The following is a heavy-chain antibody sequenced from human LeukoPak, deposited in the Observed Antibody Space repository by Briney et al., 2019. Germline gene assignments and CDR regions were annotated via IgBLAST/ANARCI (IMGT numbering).Heavy chain of an antibody. Sequence: ASVKVSCKASGYTFTSYDINWVRQATGQGLEWMGWMNPNSGNTGYAQKFQGRVTMTRNTTISTAYMELSSLRSEDTAVYYCASGKYNYDDNYYYYGMDVWGQGTTVTVSS. CDR3: ASGKYNYDDNYYYYGMDV. V-gene: IGHV1-8*01. D-gene: IGHD5-18*01. J-gene: IGHJ6*02. CDR2: MNPNSGNT. CDR1: GYTFTSYD.